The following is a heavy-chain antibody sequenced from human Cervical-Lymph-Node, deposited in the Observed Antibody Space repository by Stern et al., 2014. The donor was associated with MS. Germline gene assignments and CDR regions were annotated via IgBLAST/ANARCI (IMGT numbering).Heavy chain of an antibody. V-gene: IGHV4-59*01. CDR2: MYASGST. J-gene: IGHJ4*02. D-gene: IGHD6-19*01. Sequence: QVQLVESGPGLVKPLETLSLTCTVSGDSSSSYYWTWFRQPPGKGLEWIGYMYASGSTNYNASLKSRVTISTDMSRNQFSLSLSSVTAADTAVYYCARVRWLARVDYWGQGILVTVSS. CDR3: ARVRWLARVDY. CDR1: GDSSSSYY.